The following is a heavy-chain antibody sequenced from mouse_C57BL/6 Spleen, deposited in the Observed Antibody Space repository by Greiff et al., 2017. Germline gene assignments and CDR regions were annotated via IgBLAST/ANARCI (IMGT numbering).Heavy chain of an antibody. J-gene: IGHJ2*01. V-gene: IGHV1-55*01. CDR2: IYPGSGST. Sequence: QVQLQQPGAELVKPGASVKMSCKASGYTFTSYWITWVKQRPGQGLEWIGDIYPGSGSTNYNEKFKSKATLTVDTSSSTAYMQLSSLTSEDSAVYYCAREGDYGKSFDYWGQGTTLTVSS. D-gene: IGHD2-1*01. CDR1: GYTFTSYW. CDR3: AREGDYGKSFDY.